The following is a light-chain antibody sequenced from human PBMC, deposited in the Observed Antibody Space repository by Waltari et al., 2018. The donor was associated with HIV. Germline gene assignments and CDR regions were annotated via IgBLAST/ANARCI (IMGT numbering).Light chain of an antibody. V-gene: IGLV2-23*02. CDR3: CSYAGSRTWV. J-gene: IGLJ3*02. CDR2: DVF. CDR1: SSDVDGYNF. Sequence: QSALTQPASVSGSPGQSITISCTGTSSDVDGYNFVSWYQQHPGKAPKLIFFDVFKRPSAVSVRFSVSKSGHTASLTISGLESEDEADHYFCSYAGSRTWVFGGGTKVTVL.